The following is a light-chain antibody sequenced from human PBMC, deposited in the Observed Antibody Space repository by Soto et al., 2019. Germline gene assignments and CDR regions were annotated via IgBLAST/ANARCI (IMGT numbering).Light chain of an antibody. Sequence: QSALTQPPSSSGSPGQSVTISCTGTSSDVGGHNFVSWYQQHPGKAPKFLIYEVTKRRSGIPDRFSGSKSGITASLTDSWLQADDEDYYYFSAYAGTNNPVIFGGGTKQTVL. V-gene: IGLV2-8*01. CDR1: SSDVGGHNF. CDR3: SAYAGTNNPVI. J-gene: IGLJ2*01. CDR2: EVT.